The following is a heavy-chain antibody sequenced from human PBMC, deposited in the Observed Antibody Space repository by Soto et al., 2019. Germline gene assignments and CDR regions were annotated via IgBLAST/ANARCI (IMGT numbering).Heavy chain of an antibody. CDR3: ARGFDDLILGWFDP. CDR2: IYYSGST. J-gene: IGHJ5*02. V-gene: IGHV4-59*01. CDR1: GGSISSYY. D-gene: IGHD3-3*01. Sequence: QVQLQESGPGLVKPSETLSLTCTVSGGSISSYYWSWIRQPPGKGLEWIGYIYYSGSTNYNPSLKSRVTISVDTSKNQFSLKLRSVTAADTAVYYCARGFDDLILGWFDPWGQGTLVTVSS.